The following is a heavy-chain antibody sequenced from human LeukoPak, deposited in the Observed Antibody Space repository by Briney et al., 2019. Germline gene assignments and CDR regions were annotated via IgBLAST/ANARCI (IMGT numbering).Heavy chain of an antibody. V-gene: IGHV5-10-1*01. CDR3: AREAVEPNWFDP. CDR1: GYSFTSYW. Sequence: GESLRISCKGSGYSFTSYWISWVRQMPGKGLEWTGRIDPSDSYTNYSPSFQGHVTISADKSISTAYLQWSSLKASDTAMYYCAREAVEPNWFDPWGQGTLVTVS. CDR2: IDPSDSYT. J-gene: IGHJ5*02.